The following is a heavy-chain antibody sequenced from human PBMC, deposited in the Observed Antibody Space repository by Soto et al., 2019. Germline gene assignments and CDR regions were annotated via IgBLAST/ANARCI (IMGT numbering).Heavy chain of an antibody. J-gene: IGHJ4*02. D-gene: IGHD3-10*01. CDR2: ISSSSSTI. V-gene: IGHV3-48*01. CDR1: GFTFNIYS. Sequence: DVQLVESGGGLVRPGGSLRLSCAASGFTFNIYSMNWVRQAPGKGLEWVSYISSSSSTIYYEASVKGPVTISRDNAKDSLYLQMNSLRAGDTAVYYCVIIGGGSPGDYWGQGTLVTVSS. CDR3: VIIGGGSPGDY.